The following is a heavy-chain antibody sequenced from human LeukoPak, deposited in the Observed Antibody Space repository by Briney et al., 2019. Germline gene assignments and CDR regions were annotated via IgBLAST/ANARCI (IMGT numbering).Heavy chain of an antibody. Sequence: ASVKVSCKASGYTFTGYYMHWVRQAPGQGLEWMGWINPNSGGTNYAQKFQGWVTMTRDTSISTAYMELSRLRSDDTAVYYCARGPPFLGPGIGSFPLGGDPGYYYYGMDVWGQGTTVTVSS. CDR3: ARGPPFLGPGIGSFPLGGDPGYYYYGMDV. J-gene: IGHJ6*02. CDR1: GYTFTGYY. V-gene: IGHV1-2*04. D-gene: IGHD6-13*01. CDR2: INPNSGGT.